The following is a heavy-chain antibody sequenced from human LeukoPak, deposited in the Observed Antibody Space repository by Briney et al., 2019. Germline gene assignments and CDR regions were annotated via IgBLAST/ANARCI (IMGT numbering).Heavy chain of an antibody. V-gene: IGHV5-51*01. Sequence: GESLKISCKGSGYSFTSYWIGWVRQMPGKGLGWMGIIYPGDSDTRYSPSFQGQVTISADKSISTAYLQWSGLKASDTAMYCCARSTYYDFWSGYPNWFDPWGQGTLVTVSS. J-gene: IGHJ5*02. D-gene: IGHD3-3*01. CDR3: ARSTYYDFWSGYPNWFDP. CDR2: IYPGDSDT. CDR1: GYSFTSYW.